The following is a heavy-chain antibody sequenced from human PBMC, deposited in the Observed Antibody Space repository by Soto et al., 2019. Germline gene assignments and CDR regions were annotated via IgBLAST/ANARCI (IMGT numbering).Heavy chain of an antibody. CDR3: AKGAEGYVVSSLDY. V-gene: IGHV3-23*01. CDR2: ITSTGSST. D-gene: IGHD5-12*01. J-gene: IGHJ4*02. CDR1: GFIFSNYA. Sequence: EVQLLESGGGFVQPGGSLRLSCAASGFIFSNYAMTWVRQAPGKGLEWVSAITSTGSSTYYADSVKGRFTISRDNSKNTLYRQINSLTAEDTAVYYCAKGAEGYVVSSLDYWGQGTLVTVSS.